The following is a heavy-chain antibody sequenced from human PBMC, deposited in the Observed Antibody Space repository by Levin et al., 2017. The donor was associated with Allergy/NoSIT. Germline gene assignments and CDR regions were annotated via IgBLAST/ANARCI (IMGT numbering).Heavy chain of an antibody. D-gene: IGHD2-21*02. CDR3: ARSLAYCGGDCSLVDL. CDR2: IYYSGST. J-gene: IGHJ2*01. Sequence: SETLSLTCTVSGGSISSSSYYWGWIRQPPGKGLEWIGSIYYSGSTYYNPSLKSRVTISVDTSKNQFSLKLSSVTAADTAVYYCARSLAYCGGDCSLVDLWGRGTLVTVSS. CDR1: GGSISSSSYY. V-gene: IGHV4-39*07.